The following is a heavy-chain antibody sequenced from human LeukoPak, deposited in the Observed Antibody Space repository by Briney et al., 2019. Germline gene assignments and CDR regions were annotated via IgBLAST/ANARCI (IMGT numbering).Heavy chain of an antibody. Sequence: PGGSLRLSCAASGFTFSSYSMNWVRQAPGKGLEWVSSISSSSNYIYYADSVKGRFTISRDNARNSPYLQMNSLRAEDTAVYYCARDSTVRGLSPFDYWGQGTLVTVSS. V-gene: IGHV3-21*01. D-gene: IGHD3-10*01. CDR1: GFTFSSYS. CDR3: ARDSTVRGLSPFDY. CDR2: ISSSSNYI. J-gene: IGHJ4*02.